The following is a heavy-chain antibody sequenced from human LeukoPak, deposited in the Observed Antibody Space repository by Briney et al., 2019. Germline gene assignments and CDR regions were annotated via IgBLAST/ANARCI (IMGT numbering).Heavy chain of an antibody. J-gene: IGHJ4*02. CDR1: GFTFSSYA. CDR2: ISYDGSNK. Sequence: PGRSLRLSCAASGFTFSSYAMHWVRQAPGKGLEWVAVISYDGSNKYYADSVMGRFTISRDNSKNTLYLQMNSLRAEDTAVYYCATSPRGGSYFFLAFDYWGQGTLVTVSS. V-gene: IGHV3-30-3*01. CDR3: ATSPRGGSYFFLAFDY. D-gene: IGHD1-26*01.